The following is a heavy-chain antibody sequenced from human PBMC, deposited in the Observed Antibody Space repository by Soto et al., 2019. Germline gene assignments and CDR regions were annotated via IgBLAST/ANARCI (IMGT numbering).Heavy chain of an antibody. CDR1: GDTFTDYY. CDR3: ARGGHVVVVTAALDY. V-gene: IGHV1-46*01. Sequence: QVQLMQYGAEVKKPGASVKVSCKASGDTFTDYYIHWVRQAPGQGLEWMGTVNPSGGHTTYAQHFLGRVTMTRDTSTSPLYMALTSLTSDDTAIYYCARGGHVVVVTAALDYWGQGTLVTVSS. CDR2: VNPSGGHT. D-gene: IGHD2-21*02. J-gene: IGHJ4*02.